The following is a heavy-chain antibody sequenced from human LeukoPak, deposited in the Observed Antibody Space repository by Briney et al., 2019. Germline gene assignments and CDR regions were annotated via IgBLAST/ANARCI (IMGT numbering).Heavy chain of an antibody. J-gene: IGHJ4*02. Sequence: ASVTVSCKASGYTFSTSGITWVRQAPRQGLEWMGWINNNNGYTNYAQNLQGRVIMTTDTSTNTAYMELRSLKSDDTAVYYCTKDDTVVGDYWGQGTLVTVSS. V-gene: IGHV1-18*01. CDR2: INNNNGYT. CDR3: TKDDTVVGDY. D-gene: IGHD4-23*01. CDR1: GYTFSTSG.